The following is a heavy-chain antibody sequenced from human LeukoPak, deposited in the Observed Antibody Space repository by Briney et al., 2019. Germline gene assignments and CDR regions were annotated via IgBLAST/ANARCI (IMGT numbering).Heavy chain of an antibody. Sequence: SETLSLTCTVSGGSISSSSYYWGWIRQPPGKGLEWVGSIYYSGSTYYSPSLKSRVTISVDTSKNQFSLKLSSVTAADTAVYYCARRGGGYSYSPGLGYYYYMDVWGKGTTVTVSS. CDR2: IYYSGST. CDR1: GGSISSSSYY. D-gene: IGHD5-18*01. J-gene: IGHJ6*03. CDR3: ARRGGGYSYSPGLGYYYYMDV. V-gene: IGHV4-39*07.